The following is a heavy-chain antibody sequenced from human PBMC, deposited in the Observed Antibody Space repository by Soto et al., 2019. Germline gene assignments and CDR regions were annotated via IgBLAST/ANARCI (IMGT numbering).Heavy chain of an antibody. V-gene: IGHV4-38-2*02. CDR1: GYSISSGYY. Sequence: PSETLSLTCSLSGYSISSGYYWGWLRPPPEKGLEWIATIFHSGSTYYNPSLKSRLTLSVDTSKNQFSLKLTSVTAADTAIYYCARAGGSLTPDYWGQGTLVTVSS. CDR2: IFHSGST. CDR3: ARAGGSLTPDY. J-gene: IGHJ4*02.